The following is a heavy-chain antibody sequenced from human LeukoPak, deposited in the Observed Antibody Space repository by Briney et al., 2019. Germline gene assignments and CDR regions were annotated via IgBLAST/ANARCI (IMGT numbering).Heavy chain of an antibody. J-gene: IGHJ3*02. Sequence: GGSLRLSCAASGFAFSTYAMSWVRQAPGGGLQWVSTISGSGGTTYYVDSVKGRFTISRDNSKNTLYLQMNSLRAEDTAVYYCAKDESIVVVVAATGRGHHAFDIWGQGTMVTVSS. CDR3: AKDESIVVVVAATGRGHHAFDI. CDR1: GFAFSTYA. V-gene: IGHV3-23*01. CDR2: ISGSGGTT. D-gene: IGHD2-15*01.